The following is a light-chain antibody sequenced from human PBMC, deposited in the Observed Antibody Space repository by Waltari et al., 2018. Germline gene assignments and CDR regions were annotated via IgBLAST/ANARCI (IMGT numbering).Light chain of an antibody. J-gene: IGKJ5*01. Sequence: DIQMTQSPSSLSASVGDRVTITCRASQSISSYLNWFHQKPGKAPKLLIYAASSLQSGVTSRFSGSGSGKDFTLTISSLQPEDFATYYCRQSYSSPPTFGLGTRLEIK. CDR2: AAS. V-gene: IGKV1-39*01. CDR3: RQSYSSPPT. CDR1: QSISSY.